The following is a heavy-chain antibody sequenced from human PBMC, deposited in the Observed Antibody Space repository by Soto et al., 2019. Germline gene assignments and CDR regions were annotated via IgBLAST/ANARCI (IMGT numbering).Heavy chain of an antibody. Sequence: QVHLVQSGAEVEKPGASVKVSCNTSGYTFTAYFMHWVRQAPGQGLEWMGWINPNHGGTDYAQKFQGRVNMTRHPSTTTFYMELSSLRSDDTAVYFCARARFSGRLGYFDMWGQGTKVTVSS. CDR2: INPNHGGT. J-gene: IGHJ3*02. CDR1: GYTFTAYF. CDR3: ARARFSGRLGYFDM. D-gene: IGHD1-26*01. V-gene: IGHV1-2*02.